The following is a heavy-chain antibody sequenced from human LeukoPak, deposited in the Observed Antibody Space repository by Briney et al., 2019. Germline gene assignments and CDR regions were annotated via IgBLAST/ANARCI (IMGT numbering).Heavy chain of an antibody. CDR3: TTVAGYFDY. CDR2: ISNDGSTT. V-gene: IGHV3-74*01. D-gene: IGHD6-19*01. CDR1: GFTFSTFW. J-gene: IGHJ4*02. Sequence: PGGSLRLSCAASGFTFSTFWMHWVRQTPGKGLVWVSRISNDGSTTHYADSVKGRFTISRDNAKNTLFLHMNSLKPEDTAVYYCTTVAGYFDYWGQGTLVTVSS.